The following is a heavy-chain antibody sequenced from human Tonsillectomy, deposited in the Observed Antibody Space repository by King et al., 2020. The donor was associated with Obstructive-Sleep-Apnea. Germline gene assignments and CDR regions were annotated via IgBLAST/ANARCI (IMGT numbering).Heavy chain of an antibody. V-gene: IGHV4-30-4*01. Sequence: QLQESGPGLVKPSQTLSLTCSVSGGSISSGDYYWSWIRQPPGKGLEWIGSIYDSGSTDYNSSLTSRGSISVDTSKNQFSLKLNSVTAADTDGDYFAREYEASGTYYGYWFDPWGQGTLVTVSS. CDR2: IYDSGST. CDR3: AREYEASGTYYGYWFDP. CDR1: GGSISSGDYY. J-gene: IGHJ5*02. D-gene: IGHD3-10*01.